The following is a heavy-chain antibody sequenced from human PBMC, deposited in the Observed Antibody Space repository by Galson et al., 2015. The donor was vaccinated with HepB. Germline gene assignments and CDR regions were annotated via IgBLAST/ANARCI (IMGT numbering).Heavy chain of an antibody. J-gene: IGHJ6*02. Sequence: SVKVSCKASGYTLTSYDINWVRQASGQRLEWMGWMNPSKGHTDYAQKFQGRVTMTSDNSIGTAYMELSSLTSEDTAVYYCTRLSLWGAYDDVWGQGTTVSVSS. V-gene: IGHV1-8*01. CDR2: MNPSKGHT. D-gene: IGHD3-16*01. CDR1: GYTLTSYD. CDR3: TRLSLWGAYDDV.